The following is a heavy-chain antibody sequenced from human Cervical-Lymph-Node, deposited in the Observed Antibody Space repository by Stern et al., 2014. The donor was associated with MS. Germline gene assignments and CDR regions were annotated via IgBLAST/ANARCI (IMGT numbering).Heavy chain of an antibody. D-gene: IGHD2-21*01. Sequence: EVQLVESGGGLVQPGGSLRLSCVASGFTFSTNAMSWVRQAPGTGPEWVSGLTGDAAYAKYADSVKGRFTIYRDTSKNTLYLQMNSLRAEDTAIYYCAKDIFRWAFDFWGQGTKVTVSS. CDR3: AKDIFRWAFDF. V-gene: IGHV3-23*04. CDR1: GFTFSTNA. CDR2: LTGDAAYA. J-gene: IGHJ3*01.